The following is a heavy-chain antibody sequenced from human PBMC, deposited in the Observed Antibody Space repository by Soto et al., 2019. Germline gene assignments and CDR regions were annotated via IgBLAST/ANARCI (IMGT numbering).Heavy chain of an antibody. V-gene: IGHV3-20*01. D-gene: IGHD3-10*01. Sequence: EVQLVESGGGVVWPGGSLRLSCAASGFTFDDYGMSWVRQVPGKGLEWVSGINRNGGKTGYADSVKGRFTISRDNAKNSLYLQMNSLRAEDTALYHCAREYGSGSSPPWFDPWGQGTLVTVSS. CDR2: INRNGGKT. CDR1: GFTFDDYG. CDR3: AREYGSGSSPPWFDP. J-gene: IGHJ5*02.